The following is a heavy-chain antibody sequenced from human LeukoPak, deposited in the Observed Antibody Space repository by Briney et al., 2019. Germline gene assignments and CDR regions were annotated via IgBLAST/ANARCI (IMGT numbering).Heavy chain of an antibody. D-gene: IGHD5-18*01. Sequence: SETLSLTCAVYGGSFSGYYWSWIRQPPGKGLEWIGEINHSGSTNYNPSLKSRVTISVDTSKNQFSLKLSSVTAADTAVYYCAGCSYGAVDYWGQGTLVTVSS. V-gene: IGHV4-34*01. J-gene: IGHJ4*02. CDR2: INHSGST. CDR3: AGCSYGAVDY. CDR1: GGSFSGYY.